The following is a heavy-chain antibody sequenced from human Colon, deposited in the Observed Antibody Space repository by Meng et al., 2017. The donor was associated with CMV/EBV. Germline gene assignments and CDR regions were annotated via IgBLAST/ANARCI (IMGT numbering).Heavy chain of an antibody. CDR1: GFTFSSYA. D-gene: IGHD2/OR15-2a*01. CDR3: AKGRNFIDP. CDR2: ISGSGGST. V-gene: IGHV3-23*01. J-gene: IGHJ5*02. Sequence: GESLKISCAASGFTFSSYAMSWVRQAPGKGLEWVSAISGSGGSTYYADSVKGRLTISRDNSKNTLYLQMNSLRAEDTAVYYCAKGRNFIDPWGQGTLVIVSS.